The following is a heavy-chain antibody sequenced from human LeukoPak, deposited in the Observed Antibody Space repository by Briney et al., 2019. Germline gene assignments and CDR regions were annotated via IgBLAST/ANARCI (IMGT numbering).Heavy chain of an antibody. CDR3: AKDWDYVWGSYRFKGGAFDI. J-gene: IGHJ3*02. Sequence: GGSLRLSCAASGFTFSSYAMSWVRQARGKGLEWVSAISGSGGSTYYADSVKGRFTISRDNSKNTLYLQMNSLRAEDTAVYYCAKDWDYVWGSYRFKGGAFDIWGQGTMVTVSS. CDR1: GFTFSSYA. D-gene: IGHD3-16*02. CDR2: ISGSGGST. V-gene: IGHV3-23*01.